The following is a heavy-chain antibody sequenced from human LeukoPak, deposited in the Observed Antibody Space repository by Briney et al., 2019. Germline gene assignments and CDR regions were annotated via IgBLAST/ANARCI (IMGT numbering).Heavy chain of an antibody. V-gene: IGHV3-21*01. CDR2: ISRTTNYT. D-gene: IGHD3-16*01. J-gene: IGHJ4*02. CDR1: GFTFSSYY. CDR3: TRVSYADGGYFDY. Sequence: GGSLRLSCAASGFTFSSYYMNGVRQAPGKGLEWVSSISRTTNYTYYTDSVKGRFTISRDNAKNSLYLQMNSLTAEDTAVYYCTRVSYADGGYFDYWGQGTLVTVSS.